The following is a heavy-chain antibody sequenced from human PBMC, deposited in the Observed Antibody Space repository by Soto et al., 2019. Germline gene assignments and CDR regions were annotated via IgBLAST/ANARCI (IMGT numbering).Heavy chain of an antibody. CDR1: GYTFRNYG. CDR3: VRGGGGGLFDP. Sequence: ASVKVSCKASGYTFRNYGISWVRQAPGQGLEWMGWISPFNGNIKFGQKFQGRVTMTTDTSTSIAYMELTSLTSDDTAVYYCVRGGGGGLFDPWGQGTMVTVSS. CDR2: ISPFNGNI. D-gene: IGHD2-15*01. J-gene: IGHJ5*02. V-gene: IGHV1-18*01.